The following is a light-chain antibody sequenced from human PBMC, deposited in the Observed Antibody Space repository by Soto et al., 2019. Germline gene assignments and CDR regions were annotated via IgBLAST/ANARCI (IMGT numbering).Light chain of an antibody. Sequence: SYELTQPPSVSVSPGQTASVTCSGDKLGDKFACWYQQKPGQSPVLVIYEGTKRPSGIPERFSGSSSGNTATLTISGTQAMDEADYYCQAWDNSAAVFGGGTKLTVL. CDR3: QAWDNSAAV. CDR2: EGT. CDR1: KLGDKF. V-gene: IGLV3-1*01. J-gene: IGLJ3*02.